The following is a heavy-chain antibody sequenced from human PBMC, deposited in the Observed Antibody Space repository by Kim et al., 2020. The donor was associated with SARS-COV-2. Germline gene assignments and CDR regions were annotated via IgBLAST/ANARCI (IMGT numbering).Heavy chain of an antibody. J-gene: IGHJ4*02. Sequence: ASVKVSCKASGYTFTSYYMHWVRQAPGQGLEWMGIINPSGGSTSYAQKFQGRVTMTRDTSTSTVYMELSSLRSEDTAVYYCARDSGLRQWLDYFDYWGQGTLVTVSS. CDR1: GYTFTSYY. CDR3: ARDSGLRQWLDYFDY. V-gene: IGHV1-46*01. D-gene: IGHD6-19*01. CDR2: INPSGGST.